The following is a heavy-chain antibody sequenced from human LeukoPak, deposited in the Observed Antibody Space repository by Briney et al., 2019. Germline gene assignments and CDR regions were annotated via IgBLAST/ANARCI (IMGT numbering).Heavy chain of an antibody. Sequence: PGRSLRLSCAASGFTISSHAMQWVRQAPGKGLEWVALIWYDGTNKYYADSVKGRFTISRDNSKNTLYLQMNSLRAEDTAVYYCARAPRHADDYYYFMDVWGEGTTVTVSS. J-gene: IGHJ6*03. CDR2: IWYDGTNK. V-gene: IGHV3-33*01. CDR3: ARAPRHADDYYYFMDV. CDR1: GFTISSHA.